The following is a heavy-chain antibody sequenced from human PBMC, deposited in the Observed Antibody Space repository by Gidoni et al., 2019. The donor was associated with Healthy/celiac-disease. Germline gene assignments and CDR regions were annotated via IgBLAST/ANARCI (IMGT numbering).Heavy chain of an antibody. CDR2: ISYDGSNK. CDR3: AREFPFGDFDY. Sequence: QVQLVESGGGVVQPGRSLRLSCAASGFTFSSYAMHWVRQAPGKGLEWVAVISYDGSNKYYADSVKGRFTISRDNSKNTLYLQMNSLRAEDTAVYYCAREFPFGDFDYWGQGTLVTVSS. D-gene: IGHD3-16*01. J-gene: IGHJ4*02. CDR1: GFTFSSYA. V-gene: IGHV3-30*04.